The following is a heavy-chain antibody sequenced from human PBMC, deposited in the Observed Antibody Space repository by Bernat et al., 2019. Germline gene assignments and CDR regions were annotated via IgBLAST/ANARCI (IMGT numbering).Heavy chain of an antibody. V-gene: IGHV3-30*18. CDR1: GFTFTSYG. D-gene: IGHD4-17*01. Sequence: QVQLVESGGGVVQPGRSLRLSCAASGFTFTSYGMHWVRQAPGKGLEWVAVISYDGSIRYYADSVNGRFTISRDNSKNTLFLQMNSLRVEDTAMYYCAKGADFGDYDGYDAFDIWGQGTMVTVSS. CDR3: AKGADFGDYDGYDAFDI. CDR2: ISYDGSIR. J-gene: IGHJ3*02.